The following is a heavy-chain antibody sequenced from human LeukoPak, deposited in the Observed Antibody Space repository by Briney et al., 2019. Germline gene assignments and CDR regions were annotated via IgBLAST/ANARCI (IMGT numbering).Heavy chain of an antibody. CDR1: GFTVSSNY. Sequence: GGSLRLSCAASGFTVSSNYMSWVRQAPGKGLEWVSVIYSGGGTYYADSVKGRFTISRDNSKNTLYLQMNSLRVEDTAVYYCAKITDGELRRFDYWGQGTRVTVSS. D-gene: IGHD1-26*01. V-gene: IGHV3-53*05. CDR3: AKITDGELRRFDY. CDR2: IYSGGGT. J-gene: IGHJ4*02.